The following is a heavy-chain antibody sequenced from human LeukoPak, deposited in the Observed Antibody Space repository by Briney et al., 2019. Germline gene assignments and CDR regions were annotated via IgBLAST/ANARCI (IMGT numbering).Heavy chain of an antibody. CDR3: ARAGAGSSSYYYYYYMDV. Sequence: PGGSLRLSCAASGFTFNSYNMNWVRQAPGKGLEWVSYISSSSSIIYYTDSVKGRFAISRDNAKNSLYLQMNSLRAEDTAVYYCARAGAGSSSYYYYYYMDVWGKGTTVTVSS. D-gene: IGHD6-6*01. CDR1: GFTFNSYN. V-gene: IGHV3-48*01. J-gene: IGHJ6*03. CDR2: ISSSSSII.